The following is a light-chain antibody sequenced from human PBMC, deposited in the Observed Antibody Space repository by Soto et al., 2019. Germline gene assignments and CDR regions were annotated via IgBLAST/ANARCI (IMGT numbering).Light chain of an antibody. CDR3: QQYNSYSPRWT. Sequence: DIQMTQSPSTLSASVGDRVTITCRAIQSNSSWLAWYQHKPGTATELQVYDASSLESGVPSRFSGSGSGTEFTLTISSLQPDDFATYYCQQYNSYSPRWTFGQGTKVDIK. CDR2: DAS. V-gene: IGKV1-5*01. CDR1: QSNSSW. J-gene: IGKJ1*01.